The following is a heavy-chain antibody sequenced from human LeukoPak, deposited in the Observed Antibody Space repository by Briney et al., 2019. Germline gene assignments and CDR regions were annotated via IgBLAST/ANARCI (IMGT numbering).Heavy chain of an antibody. CDR2: IYYSGST. J-gene: IGHJ4*02. D-gene: IGHD1-26*01. CDR3: ARQIIVGATDYFDY. CDR1: GGSISSGVYY. V-gene: IGHV4-61*08. Sequence: SQTLSLTCTVSGGSISSGVYYWSWIRQPPGKGLEWIGYIYYSGSTNYNPSLKSRVTISVDTSKNQFSLKLSSVTAADTAVYYCARQIIVGATDYFDYWGQGTLVTVPS.